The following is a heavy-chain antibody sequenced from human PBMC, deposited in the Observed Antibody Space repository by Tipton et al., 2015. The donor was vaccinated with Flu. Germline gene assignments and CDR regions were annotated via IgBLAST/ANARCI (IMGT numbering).Heavy chain of an antibody. CDR2: IYTGGSS. CDR3: ARDGYSGYDFGYYFDS. J-gene: IGHJ4*02. D-gene: IGHD5-12*01. Sequence: TLSFTCTVSGGSLSGYYWSWIRQPAGKGLKWIGRIYTGGSSYYNPSLKSRVTMSVDTSKNQFSLKLDSMTAADTAVYFCARDGYSGYDFGYYFDSWGQGTLVTVST. CDR1: GGSLSGYY. V-gene: IGHV4-4*07.